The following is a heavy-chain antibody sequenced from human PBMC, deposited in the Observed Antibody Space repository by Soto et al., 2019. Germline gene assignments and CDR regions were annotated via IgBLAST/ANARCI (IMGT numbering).Heavy chain of an antibody. Sequence: LRLSCAASGFTFGSYGMHWVRQAPGKGLEWVAVIWYDGSNKYYADSVKGRFTISRDNSKNTLYLQMNSLRAEDTAVYYCARDRSRNHKVGSYYFDYWGQGTLVTVSS. V-gene: IGHV3-33*01. CDR3: ARDRSRNHKVGSYYFDY. CDR2: IWYDGSNK. CDR1: GFTFGSYG. J-gene: IGHJ4*02. D-gene: IGHD1-26*01.